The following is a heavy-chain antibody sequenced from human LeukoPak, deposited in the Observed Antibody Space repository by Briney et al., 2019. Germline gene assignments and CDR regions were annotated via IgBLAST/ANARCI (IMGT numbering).Heavy chain of an antibody. CDR1: GATISSSNW. V-gene: IGHV4-4*02. D-gene: IGHD3-10*01. CDR2: IYHNGNT. CDR3: ATDNSYGSGSYYT. Sequence: PSETLSLTCAVSGATISSSNWWSWVRQPPGKGLEWIGDIYHNGNTNYNLSLKSRVTISVDKSKKQFSLSLTSVTAADTAVYYCATDNSYGSGSYYTWGQGTLVTVSS. J-gene: IGHJ4*02.